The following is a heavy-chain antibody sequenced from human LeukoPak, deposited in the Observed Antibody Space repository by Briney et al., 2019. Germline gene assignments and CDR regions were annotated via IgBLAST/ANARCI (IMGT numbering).Heavy chain of an antibody. V-gene: IGHV3-48*03. J-gene: IGHJ6*03. CDR2: ISSSGSTI. Sequence: GGSLRLSCAASGFTFSSYEMNWVRQAPGKGLEWVSYISSSGSTIYYADSVKGRFTISRDNAKNSLYLQMNSLRAEDTAVYYCARERVGATNYYYYMDVWGKGTTVTVSS. D-gene: IGHD1-26*01. CDR3: ARERVGATNYYYYMDV. CDR1: GFTFSSYE.